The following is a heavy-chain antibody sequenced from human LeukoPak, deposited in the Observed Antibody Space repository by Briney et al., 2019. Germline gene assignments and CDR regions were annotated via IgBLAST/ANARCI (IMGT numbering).Heavy chain of an antibody. CDR3: ARFPYCSGGSCRGYYFDY. D-gene: IGHD2-15*01. V-gene: IGHV1-46*01. Sequence: GASVKVSCKASGYTFTSYYMHWVRQAPGQGLEWMGIINPSGGSTSYAQKFQGRVTMTRDTSTSTVYMELSSLRSEDTAAYYCARFPYCSGGSCRGYYFDYWGQGTLVTVSS. J-gene: IGHJ4*02. CDR2: INPSGGST. CDR1: GYTFTSYY.